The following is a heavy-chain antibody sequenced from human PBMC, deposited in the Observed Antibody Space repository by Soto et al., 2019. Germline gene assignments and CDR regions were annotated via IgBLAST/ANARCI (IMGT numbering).Heavy chain of an antibody. CDR2: IIPILDMA. CDR3: ATGYSGYDTQVGY. Sequence: QVQLVQSGAEVRKSGSSVKVSCKASGGTFSTYTINWVRQAPGQGLEWMGRIIPILDMADYAHKFQGRVTITADKSTSTVYMEVTSLRSEDTAVYYCATGYSGYDTQVGYWGQGTLVTVSS. V-gene: IGHV1-69*02. J-gene: IGHJ4*02. D-gene: IGHD5-12*01. CDR1: GGTFSTYT.